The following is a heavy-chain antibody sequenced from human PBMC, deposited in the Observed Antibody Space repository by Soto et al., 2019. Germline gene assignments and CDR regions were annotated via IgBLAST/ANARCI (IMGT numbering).Heavy chain of an antibody. Sequence: GGSLRLSCAASGFTFSSYSMNWVRQAPGKGLEWVSSISSSSYIYYADSVKGRFTISRDNAKNSLYLQMNSLRAEDTAVYYCARATCRSTSCQPGGYYYYMDVCGKGTTVSVSS. CDR3: ARATCRSTSCQPGGYYYYMDV. CDR2: ISSSSYI. V-gene: IGHV3-21*01. J-gene: IGHJ6*03. CDR1: GFTFSSYS. D-gene: IGHD2-2*01.